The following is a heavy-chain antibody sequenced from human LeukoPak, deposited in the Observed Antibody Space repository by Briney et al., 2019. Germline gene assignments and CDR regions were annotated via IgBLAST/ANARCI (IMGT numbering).Heavy chain of an antibody. CDR1: GFTFDDYA. V-gene: IGHV3-9*01. CDR3: ARDGSSSWYYYFDY. J-gene: IGHJ4*02. D-gene: IGHD6-13*01. Sequence: PGRSLRLSCAASGFTFDDYAMLWVRQAPGKGLEWVSGISWNSGSIGYADSAKGRFTISRDNAKNSLYLQMNSLRAEDTAVYYCARDGSSSWYYYFDYWGQGTLATVSS. CDR2: ISWNSGSI.